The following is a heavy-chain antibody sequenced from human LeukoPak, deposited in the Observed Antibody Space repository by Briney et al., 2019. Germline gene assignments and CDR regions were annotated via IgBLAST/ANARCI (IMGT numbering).Heavy chain of an antibody. D-gene: IGHD6-13*01. CDR3: AKNRGSSWYKSNFDY. CDR1: GFTFSSYA. Sequence: GGSLRLSCAASGFTFSSYAMSWVRQAPGKGLEWVSAISGSGGSTYYADSVKGRFTISRDNSKNTLYLQMNSLRAEDTAVYYCAKNRGSSWYKSNFDYWGQGTLVTVSS. CDR2: ISGSGGST. J-gene: IGHJ4*02. V-gene: IGHV3-23*01.